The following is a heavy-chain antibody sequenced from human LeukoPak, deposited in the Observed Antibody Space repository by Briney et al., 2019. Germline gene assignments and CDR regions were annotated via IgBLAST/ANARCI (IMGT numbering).Heavy chain of an antibody. V-gene: IGHV1-69*04. J-gene: IGHJ5*02. CDR1: GGTFSSYA. D-gene: IGHD3-3*01. CDR3: AQTYDFWSGYYIDNWFDP. CDR2: IIPTLGIA. Sequence: SVKVSCKASGGTFSSYAISWVRQAPGQGLEWMGRIIPTLGIANYAQKFQGRVTITADKSTSTAYMELSSLRSEDTAVYYCAQTYDFWSGYYIDNWFDPWGQGTLVTVSS.